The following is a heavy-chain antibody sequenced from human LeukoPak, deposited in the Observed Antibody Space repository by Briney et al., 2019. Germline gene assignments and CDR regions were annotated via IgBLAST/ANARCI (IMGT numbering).Heavy chain of an antibody. V-gene: IGHV3-21*01. D-gene: IGHD5-12*01. CDR1: GFTFSSYS. Sequence: GGSLRLSCAASGFTFSSYSMNWVRQAPGKGLEWVSSISSSSSYIYYADSVKGRFTISRDNAKNSLYLQMNSLRAEDTAVYYCAAPGNFGWDSGYVPFDYWGQGTLVTVSS. CDR3: AAPGNFGWDSGYVPFDY. CDR2: ISSSSSYI. J-gene: IGHJ4*02.